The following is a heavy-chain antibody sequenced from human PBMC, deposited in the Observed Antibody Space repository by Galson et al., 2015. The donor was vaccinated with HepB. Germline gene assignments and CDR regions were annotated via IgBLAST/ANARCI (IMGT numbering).Heavy chain of an antibody. CDR2: TYYRSKWYN. V-gene: IGHV6-1*01. CDR3: ARITQWLGDYYYGMDV. Sequence: CAISGDSVSSNSAAWNWIRQSPSRGLEWLGRTYYRSKWYNDYAVSVKSRITINPDTSKNQFSLQLNSVTPEDTAMYYCARITQWLGDYYYGMDVWGQGTTVTVSS. D-gene: IGHD6-19*01. J-gene: IGHJ6*02. CDR1: GDSVSSNSAA.